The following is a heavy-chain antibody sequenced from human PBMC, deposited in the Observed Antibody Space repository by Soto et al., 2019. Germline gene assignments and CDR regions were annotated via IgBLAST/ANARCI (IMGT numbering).Heavy chain of an antibody. V-gene: IGHV4-59*08. J-gene: IGHJ6*02. D-gene: IGHD3-10*01. CDR2: MGYNGFT. CDR3: ARQGFGELHGRVDV. Sequence: QVQLQESGPGLVKPSETLSLTCTISGGPMNNYYCSWFRQPRGQGLEWIGYMGYNGFTRYNPSLRSRVPISLDTAKNQFSLNLSSVPAAATALYYCARQGFGELHGRVDVWGQGITVTVSS. CDR1: GGPMNNYY.